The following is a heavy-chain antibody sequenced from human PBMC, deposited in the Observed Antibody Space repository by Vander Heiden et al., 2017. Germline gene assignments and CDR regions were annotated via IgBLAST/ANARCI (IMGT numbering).Heavy chain of an antibody. CDR1: GFTFSSYG. V-gene: IGHV3-21*01. D-gene: IGHD1-26*01. CDR3: ARPRGNFGPKVYWYFDL. J-gene: IGHJ2*01. Sequence: EVQLVESGGGLVKPGGSLRLSCAASGFTFSSYGRNWGRQAPGKGLEWVSSISSSSSYIYYADSVKGRFTISRDNAKNSLYLQMNSLRAEDTAVYYCARPRGNFGPKVYWYFDLWGRGTLVTVSS. CDR2: ISSSSSYI.